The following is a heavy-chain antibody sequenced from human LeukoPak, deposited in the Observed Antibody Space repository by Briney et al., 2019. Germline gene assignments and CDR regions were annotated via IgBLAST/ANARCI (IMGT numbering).Heavy chain of an antibody. CDR2: ISYDGSNK. CDR3: VRGPYYDILSGYSPNYYYYMDV. Sequence: GGSLRLSCAASGFTFSRYAMHWVRQAPGKGLEWVAVISYDGSNKYYADSVEGRFTISRDNAKNTLYLQMNGLIAEDTAVYYCVRGPYYDILSGYSPNYYYYMDVWGKGTTVTVSS. V-gene: IGHV3-30*01. CDR1: GFTFSRYA. J-gene: IGHJ6*03. D-gene: IGHD3-9*01.